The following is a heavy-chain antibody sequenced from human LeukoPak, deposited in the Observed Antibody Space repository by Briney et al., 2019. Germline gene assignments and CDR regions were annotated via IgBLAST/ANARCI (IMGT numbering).Heavy chain of an antibody. CDR1: GFTVSSNY. CDR3: AKGQYSSGWYAFDI. CDR2: ISGSGGST. V-gene: IGHV3-23*01. Sequence: GGSLRLSCAASGFTVSSNYMSWVRQAPGKGLEWVSAISGSGGSTYYADSVKGRFTISRDNSKNTLYLQMNSLRAEDTAVYYCAKGQYSSGWYAFDIWGQGTMVTVSS. J-gene: IGHJ3*02. D-gene: IGHD6-19*01.